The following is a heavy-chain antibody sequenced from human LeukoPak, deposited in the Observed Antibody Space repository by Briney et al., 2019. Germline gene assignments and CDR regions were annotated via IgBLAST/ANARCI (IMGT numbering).Heavy chain of an antibody. D-gene: IGHD6-19*01. CDR1: GFTFRSSG. Sequence: GRSLRLSCVASGFTFRSSGMHWVRQAPGTGLEWVAVISFDGSNKYYVDSVKGRFTISRDNSKNTFYLQMNSLRAEDTAVYYCAKEDSAWRHFDYWGQGTLVTVSS. CDR2: ISFDGSNK. J-gene: IGHJ4*02. V-gene: IGHV3-30*18. CDR3: AKEDSAWRHFDY.